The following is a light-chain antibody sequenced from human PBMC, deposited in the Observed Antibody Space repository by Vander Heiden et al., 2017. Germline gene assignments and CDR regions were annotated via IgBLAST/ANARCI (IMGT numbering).Light chain of an antibody. CDR2: GNN. J-gene: IGLJ2*01. CDR3: QSYGSGLSAVV. CDR1: SSNIGATSF. Sequence: QPVLTQPPSVSGAPGQRVTISCTGSSSNIGATSFIHWSQQLPRNPPKLLIYGNNKRPSGVPDRFSGSKSGTSDSLAIAGRQAEDEADYFCQSYGSGLSAVVFGGGTKLTVL. V-gene: IGLV1-40*01.